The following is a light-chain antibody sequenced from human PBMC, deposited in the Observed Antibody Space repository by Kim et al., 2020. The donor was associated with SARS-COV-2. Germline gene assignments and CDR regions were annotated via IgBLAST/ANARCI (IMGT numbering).Light chain of an antibody. CDR2: AAS. CDR1: QAISSW. J-gene: IGKJ1*01. V-gene: IGKV1D-16*01. CDR3: EQYDSHPRT. Sequence: DIQMTQSPSLVSASVGDTVTITCRASQAISSWLAWYQQKPEKAPKSLIYAASSLQSGVPSRFSGSGSGTHFTLTINSLQPEDFATYYCEQYDSHPRTFGQGTKVDSK.